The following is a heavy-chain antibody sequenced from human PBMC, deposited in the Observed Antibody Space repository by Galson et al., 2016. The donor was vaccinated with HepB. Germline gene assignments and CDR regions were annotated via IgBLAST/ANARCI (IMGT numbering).Heavy chain of an antibody. CDR2: IYYTGST. V-gene: IGHV4-34*09. D-gene: IGHD6-25*01. CDR1: GGSFSGYY. J-gene: IGHJ5*01. Sequence: TLSLTCAVYGGSFSGYYWSWIRQPPGKGLEWVGSIYYTGSTYYNPSLKSRLTISVDTSKSQFSLKLTSVTAADTAVYYCVREFSGSWYDSWGQGTLVTVSS. CDR3: VREFSGSWYDS.